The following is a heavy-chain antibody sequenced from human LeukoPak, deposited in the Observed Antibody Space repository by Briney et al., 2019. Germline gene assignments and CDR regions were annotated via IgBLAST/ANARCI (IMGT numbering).Heavy chain of an antibody. Sequence: GGSLTLSCAASGLTFSNVWMGWVRQAPGKGLEWVGRIKTKTDGGTTDYAAPVKGRFTISRDESKDTLYLQMNSLKTEDTAVYYCTTLSVPVDYWGQGPLVTVSS. CDR2: IKTKTDGGTT. D-gene: IGHD2-2*01. V-gene: IGHV3-15*01. CDR3: TTLSVPVDY. CDR1: GLTFSNVW. J-gene: IGHJ4*02.